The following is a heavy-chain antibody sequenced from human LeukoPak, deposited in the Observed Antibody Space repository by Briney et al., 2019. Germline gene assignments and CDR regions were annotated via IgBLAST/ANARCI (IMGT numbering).Heavy chain of an antibody. CDR3: ARDFTHYDFWSGYSIRGSDYYMDV. J-gene: IGHJ6*03. V-gene: IGHV1-2*02. CDR1: GYTFTGYY. Sequence: ASVKVSCKASGYTFTGYYMHWVRQAPGQGLEWMGWINPNSGGTNYAQKFQGRVTMTRDTSISTAYTELSRLRSDDTAVYYCARDFTHYDFWSGYSIRGSDYYMDVWGKGTTVTVSS. D-gene: IGHD3-3*01. CDR2: INPNSGGT.